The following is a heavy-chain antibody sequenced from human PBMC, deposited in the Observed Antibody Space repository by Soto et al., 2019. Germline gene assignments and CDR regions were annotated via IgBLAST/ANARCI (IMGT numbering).Heavy chain of an antibody. Sequence: QVQLQESGPGLLRPSETLSLTCTVSGVSIDNIFCSWIRQTPGKGLERIGYVSQGGTQSYMPEGETTGCNPSLESRVTISLALPKNQVSLGLTSVTAADTPVYYCARERGGITVSSKPLGEWFDPWVQGTLGSVSS. CDR3: ARERGGITVSSKPLGEWFDP. J-gene: IGHJ5*02. CDR2: VSQGGTQSYMPEGETT. D-gene: IGHD3-16*01. V-gene: IGHV4-59*01. CDR1: GVSIDNIF.